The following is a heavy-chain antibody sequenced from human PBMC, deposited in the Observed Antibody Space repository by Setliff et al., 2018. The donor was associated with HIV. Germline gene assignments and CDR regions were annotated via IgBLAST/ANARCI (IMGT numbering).Heavy chain of an antibody. J-gene: IGHJ4*02. CDR2: IISVFGTA. V-gene: IGHV1-69*06. CDR1: VGTFSSYA. CDR3: GIDSGIYSRSPIDY. Sequence: SVKVSCKASVGTFSSYAISWVRQTPGQGLEWMGRIISVFGTANYAHKFQGRVTTTADKSTSTAYMELSSLRSEDTALYYCGIDSGIYSRSPIDYWGQGTLVTVSS. D-gene: IGHD6-6*01.